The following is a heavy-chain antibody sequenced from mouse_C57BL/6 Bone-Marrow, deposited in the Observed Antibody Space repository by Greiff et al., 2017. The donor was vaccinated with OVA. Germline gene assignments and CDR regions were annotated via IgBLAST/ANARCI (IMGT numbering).Heavy chain of an antibody. CDR3: ARERYYGKNYAMDY. CDR1: GSTFTSYW. V-gene: IGHV1-52*01. CDR2: IDPSDSET. J-gene: IGHJ4*01. D-gene: IGHD2-1*01. Sequence: QVQLQQPGAELVRPGSSVKLSCKASGSTFTSYWMHWVKQRPIQGLEWIGNIDPSDSETHYNQKFKDKATLTVDKSSSTAYMQLSSLTSEDSAVYYCARERYYGKNYAMDYWGQGTSVTVSS.